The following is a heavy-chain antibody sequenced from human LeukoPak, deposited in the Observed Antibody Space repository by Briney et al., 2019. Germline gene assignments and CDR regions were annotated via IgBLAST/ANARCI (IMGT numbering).Heavy chain of an antibody. CDR3: AKGGCSSTSCYDFDY. Sequence: GRSLRLSCAASGFTFSSYAMHWVRQAPGKGLEWVAVISYDGSNKYYADSVKGRFTISRDNSKNTLYLQVNSLRAEDTAVYYCAKGGCSSTSCYDFDYWGQGTLVTVSS. CDR2: ISYDGSNK. J-gene: IGHJ4*02. D-gene: IGHD2-2*01. CDR1: GFTFSSYA. V-gene: IGHV3-30-3*01.